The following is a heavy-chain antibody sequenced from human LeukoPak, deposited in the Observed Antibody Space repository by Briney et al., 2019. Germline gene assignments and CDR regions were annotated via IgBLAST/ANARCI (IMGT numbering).Heavy chain of an antibody. CDR2: IYYSGST. Sequence: PSETLSLTCTVSGGSISSYYWSWIRQPPGKGLEWIGYIYYSGSTNYNPSLKSRVTISVDTSKNQFSLKLSSVTAADTAVYYCARAIDDSSGYRIYYFDYWGQGTLVTVSS. D-gene: IGHD3-22*01. CDR1: GGSISSYY. V-gene: IGHV4-59*01. J-gene: IGHJ4*02. CDR3: ARAIDDSSGYRIYYFDY.